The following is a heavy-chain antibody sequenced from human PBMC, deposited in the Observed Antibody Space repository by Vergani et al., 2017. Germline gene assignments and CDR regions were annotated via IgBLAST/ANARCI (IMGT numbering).Heavy chain of an antibody. V-gene: IGHV4-39*01. Sequence: QLQLQESGPGLVKPSATLSLNCSVSGASIRSSNYYWGWIRQPPGKGLEWIASIYYSGSTYYNPSLKSRVTISVDTSKNQFSLKLSSVTAADTAVYFCARHSXVEWLVKLGWIDPWGQGILVTVSS. J-gene: IGHJ5*02. CDR3: ARHSXVEWLVKLGWIDP. CDR2: IYYSGST. CDR1: GASIRSSNYY. D-gene: IGHD6-19*01.